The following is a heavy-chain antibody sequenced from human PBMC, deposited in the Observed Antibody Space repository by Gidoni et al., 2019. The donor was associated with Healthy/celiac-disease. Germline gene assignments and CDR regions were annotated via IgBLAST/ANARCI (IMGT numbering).Heavy chain of an antibody. D-gene: IGHD3-9*01. CDR2: MYYSGSP. CDR1: GSSISSTTHY. J-gene: IGHJ5*02. CDR3: ARHRAPYYDILTGYNNWFDP. Sequence: QLQLQESGPGLVKPSETLSLTCTVSGSSISSTTHYWGWIRQPPGKGLEWIGSMYYSGSPYYNPSLKSRLNISVDTSKNQFSLKLSSVTAADTAVYYCARHRAPYYDILTGYNNWFDPWGQGTLVTVSS. V-gene: IGHV4-39*01.